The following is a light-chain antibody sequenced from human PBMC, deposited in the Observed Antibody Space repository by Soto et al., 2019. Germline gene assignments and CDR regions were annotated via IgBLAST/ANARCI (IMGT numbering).Light chain of an antibody. V-gene: IGLV2-14*01. CDR2: EVT. CDR1: SSDVGGYNY. Sequence: QSVLTQPGSVSGSPGQSITISCTGTSSDVGGYNYVSWYQHHPGKAPKLMIYEVTTRPSGVSNRFSGSKSGNTASLTISGLQAEDEADYYCSSYTSSSTPYVFGTGTKVTVL. J-gene: IGLJ1*01. CDR3: SSYTSSSTPYV.